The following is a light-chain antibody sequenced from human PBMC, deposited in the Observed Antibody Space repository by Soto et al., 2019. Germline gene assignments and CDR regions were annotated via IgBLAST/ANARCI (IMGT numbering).Light chain of an antibody. CDR1: QGFSSD. V-gene: IGKV3-15*01. CDR2: GTP. Sequence: EIVLTQSPGTLSLSPGERATLSCRASQGFSSDSLAWYQQKPGQAPRLLIHGTPTRATGIPARFSGSGSGTEFTLTISSLQSEDFAVYYCQRQSSWPRTFGQGTRLEIK. CDR3: QRQSSWPRT. J-gene: IGKJ5*01.